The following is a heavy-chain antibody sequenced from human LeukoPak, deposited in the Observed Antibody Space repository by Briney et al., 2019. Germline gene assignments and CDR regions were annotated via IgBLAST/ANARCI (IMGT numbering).Heavy chain of an antibody. CDR3: ARGRIQLWCNRYYYYYGMDV. V-gene: IGHV4-34*01. Sequence: SETLSLTCAVYGGSFSGYCWSWIRQPPGKGLEWIGEINHSGSTNYNPSLKSRVTISVDTSKNQFSLKLSSVTAADTAVYYCARGRIQLWCNRYYYYYGMDVWGQGTTVTVSS. CDR2: INHSGST. J-gene: IGHJ6*02. D-gene: IGHD5-18*01. CDR1: GGSFSGYC.